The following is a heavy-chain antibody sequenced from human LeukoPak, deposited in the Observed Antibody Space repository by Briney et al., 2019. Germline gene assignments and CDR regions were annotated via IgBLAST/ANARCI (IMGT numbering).Heavy chain of an antibody. CDR1: GYTFTSYG. CDR3: AREGYSSIWYPRRYFDL. Sequence: ASVKVSCKASGYTFTSYGISWVRQAPGQGLEWMGWISTYNGNTNYAQKFQGRVTMTTDTSTSTAYMELRSLRSDDTAIYDCAREGYSSIWYPRRYFDLWGRGTLVTVSS. CDR2: ISTYNGNT. J-gene: IGHJ2*01. D-gene: IGHD6-13*01. V-gene: IGHV1-18*04.